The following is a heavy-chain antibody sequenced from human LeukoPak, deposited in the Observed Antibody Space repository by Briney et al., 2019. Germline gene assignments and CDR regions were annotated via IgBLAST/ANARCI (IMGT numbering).Heavy chain of an antibody. CDR3: AKEIQTYYYDSSGYYGLDY. CDR2: ISGSGGST. Sequence: GGSLRLSCAASGFTFSSYAMSWVRQAPGKGLEWVSAISGSGGSTYYADSVKGRFTISRDNSKNTLYLQMNSLRAEDTAVYYCAKEIQTYYYDSSGYYGLDYWGQGTLVTVSS. CDR1: GFTFSSYA. V-gene: IGHV3-23*01. J-gene: IGHJ4*02. D-gene: IGHD3-22*01.